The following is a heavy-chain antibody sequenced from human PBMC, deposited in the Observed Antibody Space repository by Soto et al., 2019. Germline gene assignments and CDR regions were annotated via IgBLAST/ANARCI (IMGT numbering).Heavy chain of an antibody. Sequence: QVQLVQSGAEVKKPGSSVKVSCKASGCTFSSYTISWVRQAPGQGLEWMGRIIPILGIANYAQKFQGSVTITADKSTSTAYMELSRLRSEDTAVYYCARDEWCCGGDCFSDCYCYGMDVWGQGTTVTVSS. V-gene: IGHV1-69*08. CDR2: IIPILGIA. J-gene: IGHJ6*02. CDR1: GCTFSSYT. CDR3: ARDEWCCGGDCFSDCYCYGMDV. D-gene: IGHD2-21*02.